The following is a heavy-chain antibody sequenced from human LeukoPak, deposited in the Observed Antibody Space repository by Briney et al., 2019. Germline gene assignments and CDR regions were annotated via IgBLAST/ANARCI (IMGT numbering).Heavy chain of an antibody. D-gene: IGHD1-7*01. V-gene: IGHV3-30*01. CDR3: ARASGWNYALDY. Sequence: PGRSLRLSCAASGLTFSSYAMHWVRQAPGKGLEWVAVISYDGSNKYYADSVKGRFTISRDNSKNTLYLQMNSLRAEDTAVYYCARASGWNYALDYWGQRTLVTVSS. CDR2: ISYDGSNK. CDR1: GLTFSSYA. J-gene: IGHJ4*02.